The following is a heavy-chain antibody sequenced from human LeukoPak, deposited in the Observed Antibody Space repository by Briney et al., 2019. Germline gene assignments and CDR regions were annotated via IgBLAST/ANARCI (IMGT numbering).Heavy chain of an antibody. J-gene: IGHJ5*02. D-gene: IGHD5-18*01. CDR2: INSDGSST. Sequence: PGGSLRLSCAASGFTFSSYAMSWVRQAPGKGLVWVSRINSDGSSTTYADSVKGRFTISRDNAKNTLYLQMNSLRAEDTAVYHCARDPHGYWWFDPWGQGTLVTVSS. V-gene: IGHV3-74*03. CDR3: ARDPHGYWWFDP. CDR1: GFTFSSYA.